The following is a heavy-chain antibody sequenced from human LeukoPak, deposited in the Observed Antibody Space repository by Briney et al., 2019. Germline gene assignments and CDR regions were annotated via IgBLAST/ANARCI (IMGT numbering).Heavy chain of an antibody. CDR2: INSDGSRT. D-gene: IGHD3-10*01. CDR1: GFTFSSYS. J-gene: IGHJ4*02. CDR3: ARGNFYSGSGSSPLDY. Sequence: GGSLRLSCAASGFTFSSYSMNWVRQAPGKGLVWVSRINSDGSRTNYVDSAKGRFTISRDNAKNTLFLQMNSLGAEDSAVCYCARGNFYSGSGSSPLDYWGQGTLVTVSS. V-gene: IGHV3-74*01.